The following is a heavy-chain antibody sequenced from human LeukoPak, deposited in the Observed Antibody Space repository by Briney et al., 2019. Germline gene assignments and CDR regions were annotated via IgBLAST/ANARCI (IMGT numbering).Heavy chain of an antibody. J-gene: IGHJ4*02. D-gene: IGHD2-15*01. V-gene: IGHV1-69*04. CDR2: IIPTLSIA. CDR1: GGTFGSYA. Sequence: SVKVSCKASGGTFGSYAIRWVRQAPGQGLEWMGRIIPTLSIANYAQKFQGRVSITADTSTSTSYMELSSLRSEDTAVFYCARDCRSVSCYSVDYWGQGTLVTVSS. CDR3: ARDCRSVSCYSVDY.